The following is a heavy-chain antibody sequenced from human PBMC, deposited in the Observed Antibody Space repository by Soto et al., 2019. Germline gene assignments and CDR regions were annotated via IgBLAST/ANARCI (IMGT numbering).Heavy chain of an antibody. CDR3: AREAASEPSFYYHYMDV. CDR2: MNPDSGNT. CDR1: GYTFSNYN. V-gene: IGHV1-8*01. D-gene: IGHD3-10*01. Sequence: QEQLVQSGAEVKKPGAPVKVSCKASGYTFSNYNINWVRQASGQGLEWMGWMNPDSGNTGYAEKFQGRVTRTRNSSISTAYMELSGLRSEDTAVYYCAREAASEPSFYYHYMDVWGKGTTVTVSS. J-gene: IGHJ6*03.